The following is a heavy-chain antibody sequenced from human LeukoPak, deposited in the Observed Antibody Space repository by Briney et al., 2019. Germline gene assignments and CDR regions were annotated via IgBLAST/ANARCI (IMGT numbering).Heavy chain of an antibody. Sequence: SEPLSLTCTVSGGSISSGDYYWSWIRQPPGKGLEWIGYIYYSGSTSYNPSLKSRVTISVDTSKTQCSLKLSSVTAADTAVYYCARREDSGYDLYNWFDPWGQGTLVTVSS. V-gene: IGHV4-30-4*01. D-gene: IGHD5-12*01. CDR1: GGSISSGDYY. J-gene: IGHJ5*02. CDR3: ARREDSGYDLYNWFDP. CDR2: IYYSGST.